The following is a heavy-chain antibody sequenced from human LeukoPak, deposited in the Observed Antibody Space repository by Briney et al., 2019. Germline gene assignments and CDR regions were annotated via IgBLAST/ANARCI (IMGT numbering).Heavy chain of an antibody. J-gene: IGHJ4*02. V-gene: IGHV3-20*04. CDR1: GFTFDDYG. Sequence: GGSLRLSCAASGFTFDDYGMSWVRQAPGKGLEWVSGINWNGGSTGYADSVKGRFTISRDNAKNSLYLQMNSLRAEDTALYYCARGYYYDSSGYYEDYWGQRTLVTVSS. CDR3: ARGYYYDSSGYYEDY. CDR2: INWNGGST. D-gene: IGHD3-22*01.